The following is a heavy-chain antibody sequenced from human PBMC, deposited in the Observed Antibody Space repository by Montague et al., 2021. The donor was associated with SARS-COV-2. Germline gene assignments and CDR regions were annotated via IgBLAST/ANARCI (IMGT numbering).Heavy chain of an antibody. CDR1: GGSISNNFYY. D-gene: IGHD3-22*01. Sequence: SETLSLTCTVSGGSISNNFYYWIWLRQPPGQGLEWIGSIYYTGNTYSNPSLKSPVTISAVTSKNHFTLKLSSVTAAETAVYYCARLKRYFDSSGFPSAFDFWGQGTKVTGSS. CDR2: IYYTGNT. V-gene: IGHV4-39*02. J-gene: IGHJ3*01. CDR3: ARLKRYFDSSGFPSAFDF.